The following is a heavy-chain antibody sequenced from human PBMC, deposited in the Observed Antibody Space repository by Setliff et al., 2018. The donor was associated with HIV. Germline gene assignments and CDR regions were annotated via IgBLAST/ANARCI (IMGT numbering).Heavy chain of an antibody. CDR1: GVSISDYY. CDR2: MDNRGNT. J-gene: IGHJ6*02. V-gene: IGHV4-59*01. CDR3: ARPYTEWVYGMDL. D-gene: IGHD2-8*01. Sequence: PSETLSLTCSVSGVSISDYYWNWIRQPPGKGLEWIGYMDNRGNTNYSPSLKSRITISRDNSKNTLFLQMNSLRTEDTAVYYCARPYTEWVYGMDLWGQGTTVTVSS.